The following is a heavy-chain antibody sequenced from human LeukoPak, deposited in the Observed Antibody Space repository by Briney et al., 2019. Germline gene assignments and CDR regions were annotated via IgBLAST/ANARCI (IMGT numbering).Heavy chain of an antibody. CDR1: GRHNRSSRFC. CDR2: IYYSGST. CDR3: GRYSGMVIQNLFDR. V-gene: IGHV4-39*01. D-gene: IGHD3-3*01. Sequence: PSETLSLTCSVSGRHNRSSRFCSTGVRQPPGKGLEWIGTIYYSGSTYYNPSLKTRVTISVDTSKNQFSLNLCSVTAAATAVYYGGRYSGMVIQNLFDRWGQGILVTVSS. J-gene: IGHJ5*02.